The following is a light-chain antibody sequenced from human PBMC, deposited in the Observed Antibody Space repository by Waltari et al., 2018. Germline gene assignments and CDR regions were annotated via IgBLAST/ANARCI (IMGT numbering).Light chain of an antibody. CDR2: DAS. CDR1: QSVNNK. V-gene: IGKV3-15*01. J-gene: IGKJ4*01. CDR3: QQYSDWRLT. Sequence: EIVMTQSPATLSVSPGARVTRSCRASQSVNNKLAWYHEKPGQDPRLLIYDASTRATGIPTSFSGSGSGTEFNITISSLQSEDFAVYYCQQYSDWRLTFGGGTKVEIK.